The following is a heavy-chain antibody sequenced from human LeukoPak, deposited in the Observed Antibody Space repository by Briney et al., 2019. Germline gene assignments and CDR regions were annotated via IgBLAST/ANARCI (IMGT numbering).Heavy chain of an antibody. V-gene: IGHV3-30-3*01. D-gene: IGHD3-3*01. J-gene: IGHJ4*02. CDR3: ARDRFTIFGVVIIPYFDY. Sequence: GGSLRLSCAASGFTFSSYPMHWVRQAPGKGLEWVAVISYDGSNKYYADSVKGRFTISRDNSKNTLYLQMNSLRAEDTAVYYCARDRFTIFGVVIIPYFDYWGQGTLVTVSS. CDR1: GFTFSSYP. CDR2: ISYDGSNK.